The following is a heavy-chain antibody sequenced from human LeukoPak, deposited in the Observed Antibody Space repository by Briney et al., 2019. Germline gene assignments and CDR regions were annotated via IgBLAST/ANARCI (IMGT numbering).Heavy chain of an antibody. Sequence: SETLSLTCTVSGGSISTYYWSWIRQPPGKGLEWIGYIYYIGSTNYNPSLKSRVTISVDTSKNQFSLKLSSVTAADPAVYYCVRSPPYGGNSQYYYYYMDVWGKGTTVTVSS. CDR1: GGSISTYY. V-gene: IGHV4-59*01. CDR2: IYYIGST. CDR3: VRSPPYGGNSQYYYYYMDV. J-gene: IGHJ6*03. D-gene: IGHD4-23*01.